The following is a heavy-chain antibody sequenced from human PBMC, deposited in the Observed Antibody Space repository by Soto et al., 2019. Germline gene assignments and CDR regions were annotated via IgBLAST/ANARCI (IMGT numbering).Heavy chain of an antibody. CDR2: ISAYNGNT. CDR3: ARDSYYDSSGYCDY. V-gene: IGHV1-18*01. Sequence: ASVKVSCKASGYTFNSYGISWVRQAPGQGLEWMGWISAYNGNTNYAQKLQGRVTMTTDTSTSTAYMELRSLRSDDTAVYYCARDSYYDSSGYCDYWGQGTLVTVSS. CDR1: GYTFNSYG. D-gene: IGHD3-22*01. J-gene: IGHJ4*02.